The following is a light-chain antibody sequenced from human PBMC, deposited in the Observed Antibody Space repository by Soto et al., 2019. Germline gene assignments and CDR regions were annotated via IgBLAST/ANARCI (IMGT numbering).Light chain of an antibody. Sequence: EIVLTQSPGTLSVSPGERATLSCRASQTISSNNLAWYQQKPGQAPSLLIYGTSSSATGIPDRFSGSGSGTDFTLTISRLEPEDSAIYYCQQYVSWTFGQGTKVEI. J-gene: IGKJ1*01. CDR3: QQYVSWT. CDR1: QTISSNN. CDR2: GTS. V-gene: IGKV3-20*01.